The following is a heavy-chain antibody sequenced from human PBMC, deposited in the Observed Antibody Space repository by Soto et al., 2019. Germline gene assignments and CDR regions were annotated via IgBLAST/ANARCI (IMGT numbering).Heavy chain of an antibody. J-gene: IGHJ6*02. D-gene: IGHD5-18*01. CDR2: INPNGGST. V-gene: IGHV1-46*01. CDR1: GYTFINYY. Sequence: QVQLVQSGAEVKKPGASVKVSCRASGYTFINYYIQWVRQAPGQGLEWMGIINPNGGSTTYAQKFQGGVTLTRDTSTNTVNMELSSLRSEDTAVYYCAVVDTSMALSTYYYAMDVWGQGTTVIVSS. CDR3: AVVDTSMALSTYYYAMDV.